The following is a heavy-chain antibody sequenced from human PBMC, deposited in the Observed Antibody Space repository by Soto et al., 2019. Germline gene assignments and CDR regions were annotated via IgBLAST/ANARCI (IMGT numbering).Heavy chain of an antibody. Sequence: QVQLVQSGAEVKKPGSSVKVSCKASGGTFSSYAISWVRQAPGQGLEWMGGIIPIFGTANYAQKFQGRVTITADESTSTAYMELSSLRSEDTALYYCASGRQYYDSSAHYFDYWGQGTLVTVSS. CDR1: GGTFSSYA. CDR2: IIPIFGTA. D-gene: IGHD3-22*01. CDR3: ASGRQYYDSSAHYFDY. V-gene: IGHV1-69*01. J-gene: IGHJ4*02.